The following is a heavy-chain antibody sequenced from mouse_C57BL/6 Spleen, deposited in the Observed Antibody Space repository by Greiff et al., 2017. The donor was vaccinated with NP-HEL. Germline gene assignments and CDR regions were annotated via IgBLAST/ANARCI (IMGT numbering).Heavy chain of an antibody. CDR2: IYPGDGDT. CDR1: GYAFSSSW. CDR3: ARGITPDYFDY. V-gene: IGHV1-82*01. D-gene: IGHD1-1*01. Sequence: QVQLQQSGPELVKPGASVKISCKASGYAFSSSWMNWVKQRPGKGLEWIGRIYPGDGDTNYNGKFKGKATLTADKSSSTAYMQLSSLTSEDSAVYFCARGITPDYFDYWGQGTTLTVSS. J-gene: IGHJ2*01.